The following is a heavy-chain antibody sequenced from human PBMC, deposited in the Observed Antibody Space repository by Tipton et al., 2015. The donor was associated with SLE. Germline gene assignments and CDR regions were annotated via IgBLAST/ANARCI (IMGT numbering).Heavy chain of an antibody. Sequence: TLSLTCAVSGDSISNYYWSWIRQSAGKGLEWIGRINSSGSTNYNSSLKSRVTMSVDTSKRQFSLNLSSVTAADTAVYYCARGRTSLLWGQGTLVTVSS. CDR2: INSSGST. CDR1: GDSISNYY. J-gene: IGHJ4*02. V-gene: IGHV4-4*07. D-gene: IGHD1-26*01. CDR3: ARGRTSLL.